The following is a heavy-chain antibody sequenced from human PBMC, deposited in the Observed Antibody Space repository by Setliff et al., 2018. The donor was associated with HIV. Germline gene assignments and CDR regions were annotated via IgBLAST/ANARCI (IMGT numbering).Heavy chain of an antibody. D-gene: IGHD3-3*01. J-gene: IGHJ4*02. CDR1: GFTFSSYG. CDR2: IWYDGSNK. V-gene: IGHV3-33*06. Sequence: GGSLRLSCAASGFTFSSYGMHWVRQAPGKGLEWVAVIWYDGSNKYYADSVKGRFTISRDNSKNTLNLQMNSLRAEDTAVYYCAKDFWSGYQYYFDYWGQGTLVTVSS. CDR3: AKDFWSGYQYYFDY.